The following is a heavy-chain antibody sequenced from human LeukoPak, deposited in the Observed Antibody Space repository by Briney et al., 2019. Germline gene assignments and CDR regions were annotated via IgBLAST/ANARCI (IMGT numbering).Heavy chain of an antibody. J-gene: IGHJ3*01. CDR2: INPNSGGT. Sequence: ASVKVSCKASGYTFTGYYMHWVRQAPGQGLEWMGRINPNSGGTNYAQKFQGRVTMTRDTSISTAYVELSRLRSDDTAVYYCARDVGATDAFDVWGQGTMVTVSS. CDR1: GYTFTGYY. CDR3: ARDVGATDAFDV. D-gene: IGHD1-26*01. V-gene: IGHV1-2*06.